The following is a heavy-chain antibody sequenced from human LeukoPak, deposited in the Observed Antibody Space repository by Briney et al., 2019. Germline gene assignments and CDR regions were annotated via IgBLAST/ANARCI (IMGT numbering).Heavy chain of an antibody. J-gene: IGHJ6*02. CDR1: GFSFNTYW. CDR3: AKFGGSSWYDYYYGMDV. V-gene: IGHV3-7*01. CDR2: IKQDGSEK. Sequence: PGGSLRLSCAVSGFSFNTYWMTWVRQAPGKGLEWVANIKQDGSEKYYVDSVKGRFTISRDNSKNTLYLQMNSLRAEDTAVYYCAKFGGSSWYDYYYGMDVWGQGTTVTVSS. D-gene: IGHD6-13*01.